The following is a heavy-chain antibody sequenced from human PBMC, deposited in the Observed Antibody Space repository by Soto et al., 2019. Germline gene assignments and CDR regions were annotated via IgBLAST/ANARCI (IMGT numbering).Heavy chain of an antibody. CDR2: ISSSSSTI. J-gene: IGHJ6*02. D-gene: IGHD5-12*01. CDR1: GFTFSSYS. Sequence: EVQLVESGGGLVQPGGSLRLSCAASGFTFSSYSMNWVRQAPGKGLEWVSYISSSSSTIYYADSVKGRFTISRDNAKNSPYLQMNSLRAEDTAVYYCARADSGYAHGYYYYGMDVWGQGTTVTVSS. V-gene: IGHV3-48*01. CDR3: ARADSGYAHGYYYYGMDV.